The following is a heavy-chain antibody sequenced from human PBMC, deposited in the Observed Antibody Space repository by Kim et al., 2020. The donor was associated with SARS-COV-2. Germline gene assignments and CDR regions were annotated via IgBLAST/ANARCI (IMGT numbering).Heavy chain of an antibody. CDR1: GGSISTYY. Sequence: SETLSLTCTVSGGSISTYYWTWIRQPPGKGLEWIGYIYYSGSSKYNPSLKTRVTISVDTSKNQFSLNLISVTAADTAVYYCERAGGKYSSSSGAFDIWGPGTMVTVSS. CDR3: ERAGGKYSSSSGAFDI. V-gene: IGHV4-59*01. J-gene: IGHJ3*02. CDR2: IYYSGSS. D-gene: IGHD6-6*01.